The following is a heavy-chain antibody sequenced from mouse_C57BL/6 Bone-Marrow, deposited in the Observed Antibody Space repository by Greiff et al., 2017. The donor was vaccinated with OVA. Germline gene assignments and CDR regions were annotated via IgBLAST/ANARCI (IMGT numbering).Heavy chain of an antibody. J-gene: IGHJ4*01. CDR3: ARDEDYSGAYYNAVDY. D-gene: IGHD2-4*01. V-gene: IGHV1-80*01. CDR2: IYPGDGDT. CDR1: GYAFSSYW. Sequence: QVQLKESGAELVKPGASVKISCKASGYAFSSYWMNWVKQRPGQGLEWIGVIYPGDGDTNYNGKFKGKATLTADKSSSTAYMQLSSLTSEDSAVYYCARDEDYSGAYYNAVDYWGRGTAVTVSS.